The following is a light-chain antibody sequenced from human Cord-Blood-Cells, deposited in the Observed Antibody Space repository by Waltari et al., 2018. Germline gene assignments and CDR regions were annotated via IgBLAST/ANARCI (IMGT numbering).Light chain of an antibody. CDR2: DVS. Sequence: QSALTQPASVSGSPGQSITISCTGTSSDVGGYNHVSWYQQHPGKAPKLLIYDVSKRPSGVSNRFSGSKSGNTASLTISGLQAEDEADYYCSSYTSSSTFYVFGTGTKVTVL. CDR1: SSDVGGYNH. J-gene: IGLJ1*01. CDR3: SSYTSSSTFYV. V-gene: IGLV2-14*01.